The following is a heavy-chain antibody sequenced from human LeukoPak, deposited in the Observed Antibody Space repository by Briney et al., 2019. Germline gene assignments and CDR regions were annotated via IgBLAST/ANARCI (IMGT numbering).Heavy chain of an antibody. CDR1: GGSISNCY. J-gene: IGHJ4*02. Sequence: SETLSLTCTVSGGSISNCYWSWIRQPPGKRLEWIGYIYYSGSTNYNPSLKSRVTILLDTSKNQFSLKLTSVTVADTAVYYCARATVTTLDSWGQGTLVTVSS. V-gene: IGHV4-59*01. CDR3: ARATVTTLDS. D-gene: IGHD4-17*01. CDR2: IYYSGST.